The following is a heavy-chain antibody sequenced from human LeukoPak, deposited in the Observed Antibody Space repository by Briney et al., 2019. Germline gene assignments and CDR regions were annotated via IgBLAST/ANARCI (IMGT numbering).Heavy chain of an antibody. CDR2: ISDSGGS. V-gene: IGHV4-61*01. J-gene: IGHJ2*01. Sequence: SETLSLTCSVSGGSVSSGISYWSWIRQPPGEGLEWIAYISDSGGSDYNPSLRGRVTISLDTSKNQFSLRLTSVTAADTAVYYCARHRAVSGYYYTGSFDLWGRGTLVTVSS. D-gene: IGHD1-26*01. CDR1: GGSVSSGISY. CDR3: ARHRAVSGYYYTGSFDL.